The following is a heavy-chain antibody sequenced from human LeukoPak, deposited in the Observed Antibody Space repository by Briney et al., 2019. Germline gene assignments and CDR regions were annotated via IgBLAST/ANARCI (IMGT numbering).Heavy chain of an antibody. V-gene: IGHV1-69*05. CDR2: IIPIFGTA. Sequence: ASVKVSCKASGGTFSSYAISWVRQAPGQGLEWMGGIIPIFGTANYAQKFQGRVTITTDESTSTAYMELSSLRSENTAVYYCARASGYSYADAFDIWGQGTMVTVSS. D-gene: IGHD5-18*01. CDR1: GGTFSSYA. CDR3: ARASGYSYADAFDI. J-gene: IGHJ3*02.